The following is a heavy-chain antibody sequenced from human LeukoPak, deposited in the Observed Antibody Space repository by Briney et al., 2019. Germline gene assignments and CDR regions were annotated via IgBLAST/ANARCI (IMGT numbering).Heavy chain of an antibody. V-gene: IGHV3-21*04. CDR3: AKASLAYCSSTSCLSFDY. Sequence: GGSLRLSCAASGFTFSSYSMNWVRQAPGKGLEWVSSISSSSSYIYYADSVKGRFTISRDNSKSTLYLQMNSLRAEDTAVYYCAKASLAYCSSTSCLSFDYWGQGTLVTVSS. J-gene: IGHJ4*02. D-gene: IGHD2-2*01. CDR2: ISSSSSYI. CDR1: GFTFSSYS.